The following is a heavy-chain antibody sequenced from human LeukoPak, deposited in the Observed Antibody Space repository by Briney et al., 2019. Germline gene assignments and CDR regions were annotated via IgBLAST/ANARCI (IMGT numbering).Heavy chain of an antibody. CDR1: GGSFSGYY. CDR2: INHSGST. J-gene: IGHJ4*02. V-gene: IGHV4-34*01. CDR3: ARDYYGSGSYDY. Sequence: SETLSLTCAIYGGSFSGYYWSWIRQPPGKGLEWIGEINHSGSTNYNPSLKSRVTISVDTSKNQFSLKLSSVTAADTAVYYCARDYYGSGSYDYWGQGTLVTVSS. D-gene: IGHD3-10*01.